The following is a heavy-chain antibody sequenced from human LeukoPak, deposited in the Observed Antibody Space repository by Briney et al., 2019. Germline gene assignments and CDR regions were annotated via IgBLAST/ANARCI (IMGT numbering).Heavy chain of an antibody. D-gene: IGHD3-10*01. CDR1: GFTFSDYY. Sequence: PGGSLRLSCAASGFTFSDYYMSWIRQAPGKGLEWVSYISSSSSYTNYADSVKGRFTISRDNAKNSLYLQMNSLRAEDTAVYYCARDNDGSGSYWFDYWGREPWSPSPQ. CDR3: ARDNDGSGSYWFDY. V-gene: IGHV3-11*06. J-gene: IGHJ4*02. CDR2: ISSSSSYT.